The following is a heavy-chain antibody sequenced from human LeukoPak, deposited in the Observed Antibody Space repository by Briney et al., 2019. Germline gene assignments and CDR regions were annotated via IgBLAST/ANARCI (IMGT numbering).Heavy chain of an antibody. J-gene: IGHJ5*02. Sequence: GESLKISCKTSGYSFTTYWIGWVRQMPGTGLEWVGAIYPDDSDPRYSPSFQGQVVISADRSIRTAYLQWNTLKTSDTAMYYCVTPRGASGTINHFDPWGRGTLVTVSS. CDR2: IYPDDSDP. D-gene: IGHD3-10*01. CDR3: VTPRGASGTINHFDP. V-gene: IGHV5-51*01. CDR1: GYSFTTYW.